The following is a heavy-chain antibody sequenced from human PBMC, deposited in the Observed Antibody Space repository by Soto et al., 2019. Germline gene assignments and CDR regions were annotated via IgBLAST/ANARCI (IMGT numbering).Heavy chain of an antibody. Sequence: QVQLAQSTGEVKKPGASVRVSCKATGYTFIRYGIAWVRKAPGQGFEWMGWISPYNDHTVYAQKFQGRVTMTADTSTRKVYMNLRGLKSDDTAVYYCARGGYYDNSWGKLSHYGLDVWGQGTSVSVSS. V-gene: IGHV1-18*01. J-gene: IGHJ6*02. D-gene: IGHD3-16*01. CDR2: ISPYNDHT. CDR3: ARGGYYDNSWGKLSHYGLDV. CDR1: GYTFIRYG.